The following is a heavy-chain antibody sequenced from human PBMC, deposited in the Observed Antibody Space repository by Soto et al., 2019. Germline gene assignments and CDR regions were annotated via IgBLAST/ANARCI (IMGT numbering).Heavy chain of an antibody. V-gene: IGHV3-11*06. CDR2: ISSRSSYT. D-gene: IGHD6-19*01. J-gene: IGHJ4*02. CDR1: GFSFSDYY. Sequence: PGGSLRLSCAVSGFSFSDYYMIWIRQAPGKGLEMVSYISSRSSYTVYADSVKGRFTISRDNGKNSLYLQMNSLRAEDTAVYYCARALGIHSSGCGYWGQGTLVTVSS. CDR3: ARALGIHSSGCGY.